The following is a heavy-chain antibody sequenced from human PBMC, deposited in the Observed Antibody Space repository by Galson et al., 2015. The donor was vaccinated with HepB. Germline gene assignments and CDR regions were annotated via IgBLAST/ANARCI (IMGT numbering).Heavy chain of an antibody. CDR3: ARDQRQVGVCSSISCPAYYYYYMDV. Sequence: SLRLSCAASGFTFSSYSMNWVRQAPGKGLEWVSSISSSSSYIYYADSVKGRFTISRDNAKNSLYLQMNSLRAEDTAVYYCARDQRQVGVCSSISCPAYYYYYMDVWGKGTTVTVSS. CDR2: ISSSSSYI. J-gene: IGHJ6*03. CDR1: GFTFSSYS. V-gene: IGHV3-21*01. D-gene: IGHD2-2*01.